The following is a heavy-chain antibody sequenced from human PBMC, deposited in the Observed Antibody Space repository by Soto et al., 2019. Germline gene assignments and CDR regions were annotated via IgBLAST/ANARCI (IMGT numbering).Heavy chain of an antibody. D-gene: IGHD1-26*01. CDR3: PTEGGGSYSNI. J-gene: IGHJ4*01. CDR2: IRGSSGTT. Sequence: EVQLMESGGGLVRPGGSLRLSCAASGFSVSGYSMNWVRQAPGKGLEWISYIRGSSGTTIYAASVRGRFTISRDNANNSGYLQMDSLREDDTAVYYCPTEGGGSYSNIWGHGNLVIVSS. V-gene: IGHV3-48*02. CDR1: GFSVSGYS.